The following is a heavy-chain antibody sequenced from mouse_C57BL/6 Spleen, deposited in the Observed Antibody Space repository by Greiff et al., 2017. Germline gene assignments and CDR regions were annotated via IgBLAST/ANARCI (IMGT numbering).Heavy chain of an antibody. CDR1: GYTFTGSW. J-gene: IGHJ1*03. Sequence: VQLQQSGAELMKPGASVKLSCKATGYTFTGSWIEWVKQRPGHGLELIGEILPGSGSTNYTETFKGQATFTADTSSNTAYMQLSSLTTEDSAIYYCGVNYYGSHWYFDVWGTGTTVTVSS. CDR3: GVNYYGSHWYFDV. CDR2: ILPGSGST. D-gene: IGHD1-1*01. V-gene: IGHV1-9*01.